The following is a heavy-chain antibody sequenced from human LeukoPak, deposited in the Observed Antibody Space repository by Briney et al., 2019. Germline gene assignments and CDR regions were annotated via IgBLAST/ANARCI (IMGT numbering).Heavy chain of an antibody. CDR1: GFTFSRHG. D-gene: IGHD2-2*03. Sequence: GRSLGLPCAASGFTFSRHGVHWARQAPGKGLEEVAVISYDGSNKFYADSVKGRFTIPRDNSKNRLYLQMNSQRAEDTAVYYCAKGHGPGYCSSTSCPSCVVDYLGQGTLVTVSS. J-gene: IGHJ4*02. CDR3: AKGHGPGYCSSTSCPSCVVDY. CDR2: ISYDGSNK. V-gene: IGHV3-30*18.